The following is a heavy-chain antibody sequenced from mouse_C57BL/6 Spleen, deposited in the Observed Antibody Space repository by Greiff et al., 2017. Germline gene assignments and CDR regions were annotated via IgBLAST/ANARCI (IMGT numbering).Heavy chain of an antibody. V-gene: IGHV5-16*01. CDR3: ARGGLSYAMDY. CDR2: INYDGSST. J-gene: IGHJ4*01. Sequence: EVHLVESEGGLVQPGSSMKLSCTASGFTFSDYYMAWVRQVPEKGLEWVANINYDGSSTYYLDSLKSRFIISRDNAKNILYLQMSSLKSEDTATYYCARGGLSYAMDYWGQGTSVTVSS. CDR1: GFTFSDYY. D-gene: IGHD1-1*02.